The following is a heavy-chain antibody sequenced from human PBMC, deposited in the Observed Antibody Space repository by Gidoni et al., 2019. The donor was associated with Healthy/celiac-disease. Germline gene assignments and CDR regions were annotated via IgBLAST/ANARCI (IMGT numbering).Heavy chain of an antibody. J-gene: IGHJ4*02. D-gene: IGHD4-17*01. CDR1: GITFSSYG. Sequence: QVQLVESGGGVVQPGRSLRLSLAASGITFSSYGMHWVRQGPGKGLEWVAVIWYDGSNKYYADSVKGRFTISRDNSKNTLYLQMNSLRAEDTAVYYCAGEDYGDLYFDYWGQGTLVTVSS. CDR2: IWYDGSNK. V-gene: IGHV3-33*01. CDR3: AGEDYGDLYFDY.